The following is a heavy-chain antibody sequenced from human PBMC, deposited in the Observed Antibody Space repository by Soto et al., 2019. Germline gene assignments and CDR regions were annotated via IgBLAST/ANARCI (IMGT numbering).Heavy chain of an antibody. CDR3: ARVQGSRPGAAGGAFDI. CDR2: ISYDGSNK. CDR1: GFTFSSYA. Sequence: GGSLRLSCAASGFTFSSYAMPWVRQAPGKGLEGVAVISYDGSNKYYADSVKGRFTISRDNSKNTLYLQMNSLRAEDTAVYYSARVQGSRPGAAGGAFDIWGQGTMVTVSS. J-gene: IGHJ3*02. V-gene: IGHV3-30-3*01. D-gene: IGHD6-13*01.